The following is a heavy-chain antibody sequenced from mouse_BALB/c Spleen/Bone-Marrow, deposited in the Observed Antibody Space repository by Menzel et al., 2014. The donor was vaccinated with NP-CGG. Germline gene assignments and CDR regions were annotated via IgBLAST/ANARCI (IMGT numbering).Heavy chain of an antibody. CDR2: INPNNDGS. V-gene: IGHV1-14*01. D-gene: IGHD2-1*01. CDR1: GYAFTSYV. CDR3: ARGKTYAMDY. Sequence: VQLQQSGPELVKPGASGKMSCKASGYAFTSYVRHWVKQKPGQGLEWIGYINPNNDGSKYNEKFKGKATLTSDKSSSTAYMELSSLTSEDSAVYYCARGKTYAMDYWGQGTSVTVSS. J-gene: IGHJ4*01.